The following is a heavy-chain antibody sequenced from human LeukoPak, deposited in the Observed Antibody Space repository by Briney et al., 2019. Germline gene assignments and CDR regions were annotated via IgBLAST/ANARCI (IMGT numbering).Heavy chain of an antibody. J-gene: IGHJ4*02. Sequence: SGGSLRLSCAASGFTFSSYAMSWVRQAPGKGLEWVSAISGSGGSTYYADSVKGRFTISRDNSKNTLYLQMNSLRAEDTVVYYCAKDSSLMVRGAPDVYDYWGQGTLVTVSS. D-gene: IGHD3-10*01. CDR1: GFTFSSYA. CDR3: AKDSSLMVRGAPDVYDY. V-gene: IGHV3-23*01. CDR2: ISGSGGST.